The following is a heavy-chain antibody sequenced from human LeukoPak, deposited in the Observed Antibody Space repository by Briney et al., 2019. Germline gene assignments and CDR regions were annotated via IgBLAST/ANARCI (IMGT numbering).Heavy chain of an antibody. V-gene: IGHV3-30*04. Sequence: PGRSLRLSCAASGFTFSSYAMHWVRQAPGKGLEWVAVISYDGSNKYYADSVKGRFTISRDNSKNTLYLQMNSLRAEDTAVYYCARDSPHRFLEWLFDYWGQGTLVTVSS. CDR1: GFTFSSYA. J-gene: IGHJ4*02. CDR3: ARDSPHRFLEWLFDY. D-gene: IGHD3-3*01. CDR2: ISYDGSNK.